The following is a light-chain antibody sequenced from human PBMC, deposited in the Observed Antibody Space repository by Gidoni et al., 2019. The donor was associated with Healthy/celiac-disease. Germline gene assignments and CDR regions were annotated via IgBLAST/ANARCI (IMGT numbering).Light chain of an antibody. V-gene: IGKV1-39*01. Sequence: DIPMTQSPSSLSTSVGDRVTITCRAGQSISIYLNWYHQKPRKGPKLLIYAASSLQSGVPSRFSGGGSGTDFTLTISSLQPEDFATYCCQHSYSAPWTFGQGTKVEIK. J-gene: IGKJ1*01. CDR2: AAS. CDR1: QSISIY. CDR3: QHSYSAPWT.